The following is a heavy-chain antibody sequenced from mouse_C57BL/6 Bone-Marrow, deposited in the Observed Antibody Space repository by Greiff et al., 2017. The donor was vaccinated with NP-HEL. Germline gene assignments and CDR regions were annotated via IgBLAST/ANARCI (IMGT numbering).Heavy chain of an antibody. J-gene: IGHJ2*01. Sequence: DVKLVESGGGLVKPGGSLKLSCAASGFTFSDYGMHWVRQAPEKGLEWVAYISSGSSTIYYADTVKGRFTISRDNAKNTLFLQMTSLRSEDTAMYYCARVITTDLDYWGQGTTLTVSS. CDR1: GFTFSDYG. V-gene: IGHV5-17*01. D-gene: IGHD1-1*01. CDR3: ARVITTDLDY. CDR2: ISSGSSTI.